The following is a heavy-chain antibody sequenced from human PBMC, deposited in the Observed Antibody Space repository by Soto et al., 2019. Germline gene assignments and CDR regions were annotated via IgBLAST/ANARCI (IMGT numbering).Heavy chain of an antibody. V-gene: IGHV3-21*01. CDR1: GFTFSSYS. J-gene: IGHJ4*02. Sequence: GSLRLSCAASGFTFSSYSMNWVRQAPGKGLEWVSSISSSSMYIYYADSVKGRFTISRDDAKSSLFLQMSSLRVEDTAVYYCARGGDTSGSWPRYWGQGTLVTVSS. CDR2: ISSSSMYI. D-gene: IGHD3-22*01. CDR3: ARGGDTSGSWPRY.